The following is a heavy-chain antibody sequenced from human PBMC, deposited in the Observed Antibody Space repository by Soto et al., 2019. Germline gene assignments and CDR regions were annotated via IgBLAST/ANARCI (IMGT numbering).Heavy chain of an antibody. D-gene: IGHD2-2*01. V-gene: IGHV3-64*01. CDR1: GFTFSSYA. Sequence: VQLVESGGGLVQPGGSLRLSCAASGFTFSSYAMHWVRQAPGKGLEYVSAISSNGGSTYYANSVKGRFTISRDNSKNTLYLQMGSLRAEDMAVYYCARDSPGSYCSSTSCHTPAYYYMDVWGKGTTVTVSS. CDR3: ARDSPGSYCSSTSCHTPAYYYMDV. CDR2: ISSNGGST. J-gene: IGHJ6*03.